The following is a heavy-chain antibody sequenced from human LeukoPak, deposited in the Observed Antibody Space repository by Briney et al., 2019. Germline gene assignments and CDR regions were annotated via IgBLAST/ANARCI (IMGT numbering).Heavy chain of an antibody. D-gene: IGHD3-22*01. J-gene: IGHJ4*02. V-gene: IGHV4-59*01. CDR2: IYYSGST. CDR1: GGPISSYY. CDR3: ASAKGGDYYDSSGYYFDY. Sequence: SETLSLTCTVSGGPISSYYWSWIRQPPGKGLEWIGYIYYSGSTNYNPSLKSRVTISVDTSKNQFSLKLSSVTAADTAVYYCASAKGGDYYDSSGYYFDYWGQGTLVTVSS.